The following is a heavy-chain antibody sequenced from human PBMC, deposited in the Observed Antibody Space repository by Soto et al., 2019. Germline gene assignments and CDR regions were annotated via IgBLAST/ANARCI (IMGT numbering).Heavy chain of an antibody. V-gene: IGHV1-18*01. CDR3: ARGRYGDY. CDR1: GYAFTTYG. CDR2: ISAHNGNT. J-gene: IGHJ4*02. Sequence: QVHLVQSGAEVKKPGASVKVSCKGSGYAFTTYGITWVRQAPGQGLEWMGWISAHNGNTNYARKLQGRVTGTRDTSTSTAYMELRSMRSDDTAVYYCARGRYGDYWGQGALVTVSS. D-gene: IGHD1-1*01.